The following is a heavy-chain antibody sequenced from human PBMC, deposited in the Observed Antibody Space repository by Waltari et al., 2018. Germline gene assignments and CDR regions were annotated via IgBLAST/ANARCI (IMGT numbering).Heavy chain of an antibody. Sequence: QVQLVESGGGVVQPGRSLRLSCAASGFTFSSYAMHWVRQAPGKGLEWVAVISYDGSNKYYADSVKGRFTISRDNSKNTLYLQMNSLRAEDTAVYYCARDLSAYDILPEGFDPWGQGTLVTVSS. CDR2: ISYDGSNK. D-gene: IGHD3-9*01. J-gene: IGHJ5*02. CDR1: GFTFSSYA. V-gene: IGHV3-30*01. CDR3: ARDLSAYDILPEGFDP.